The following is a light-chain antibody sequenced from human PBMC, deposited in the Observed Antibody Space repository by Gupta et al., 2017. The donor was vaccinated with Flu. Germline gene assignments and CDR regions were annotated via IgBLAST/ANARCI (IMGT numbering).Light chain of an antibody. V-gene: IGLV3-25*01. CDR2: MET. J-gene: IGLJ1*01. Sequence: GQTTRISRSGDGVLNQYVYWFQQKPGPAPALLVYMETERHSGIPERFSASGSGTTGTLTMSGFQAEEEADYYCQSADKTSTDFVFGAGTKFTVL. CDR1: GVLNQY. CDR3: QSADKTSTDFV.